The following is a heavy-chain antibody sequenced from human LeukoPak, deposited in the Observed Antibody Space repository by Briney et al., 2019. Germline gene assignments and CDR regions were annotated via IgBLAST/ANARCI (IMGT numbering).Heavy chain of an antibody. CDR3: AKAQMEVYYYGSGSNYYYYYMDV. CDR1: GFTFRSYA. Sequence: GGSLRLSCAASGFTFRSYAMHWVRQAPGKGLEWVAVMSYDERTKNYADSVKGRFTISRDNSKNTLYLQMNSLRAEDTAVYYCAKAQMEVYYYGSGSNYYYYYMDVWGKGTTVTISS. J-gene: IGHJ6*03. V-gene: IGHV3-30*04. CDR2: MSYDERTK. D-gene: IGHD3-10*01.